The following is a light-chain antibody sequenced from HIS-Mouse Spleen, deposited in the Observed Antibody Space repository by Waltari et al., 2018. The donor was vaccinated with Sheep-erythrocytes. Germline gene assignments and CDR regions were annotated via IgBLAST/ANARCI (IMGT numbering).Light chain of an antibody. CDR3: CSYAGSYNHV. Sequence: QSALNQPRSVSGSPGQSVTISCTGTSSDVGGYNYVSWYQQHPGKATQLMIYDVSKRPSGVADRFPCSKSGNTASRTISGLQAEDEADYYCCSYAGSYNHVFATGTKVTVL. CDR2: DVS. V-gene: IGLV2-11*01. J-gene: IGLJ1*01. CDR1: SSDVGGYNY.